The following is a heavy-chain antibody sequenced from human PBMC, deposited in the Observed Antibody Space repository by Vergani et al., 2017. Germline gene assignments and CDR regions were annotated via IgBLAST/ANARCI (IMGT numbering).Heavy chain of an antibody. J-gene: IGHJ6*03. CDR1: GFTFSSYA. Sequence: EVQLLESGGGLVQPGGSLRLSCAASGFTFSSYAMSWVRQAPGKGLEWVSAISGSGGSTYYADSVKGRFTISRDTSKNTLYLQMNSLRAEDTAVYYCARVWVDYCSSTSCYPGYYYYYMDVWGKGTTVTVSS. CDR3: ARVWVDYCSSTSCYPGYYYYYMDV. D-gene: IGHD2-2*01. CDR2: ISGSGGST. V-gene: IGHV3-23*01.